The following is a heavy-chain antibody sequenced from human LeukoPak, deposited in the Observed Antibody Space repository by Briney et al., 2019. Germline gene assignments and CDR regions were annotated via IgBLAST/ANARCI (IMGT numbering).Heavy chain of an antibody. Sequence: GGSLRLSCTASGFTFSSYSMTWVRQAPGKGLEWVSAISGSGGSTYYADSVKGRFTISRDNSKNTLYLQMNSLRAEDTAVYYCVKGLGTVAGPFDYWGQGALVTVSS. CDR2: ISGSGGST. D-gene: IGHD6-19*01. CDR1: GFTFSSYS. V-gene: IGHV3-23*01. J-gene: IGHJ4*02. CDR3: VKGLGTVAGPFDY.